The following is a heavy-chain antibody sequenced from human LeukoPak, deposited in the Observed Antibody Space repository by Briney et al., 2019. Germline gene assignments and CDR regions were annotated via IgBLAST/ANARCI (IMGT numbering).Heavy chain of an antibody. Sequence: ASVKVSCQASGYTVSDFYLHWVRQAPGHGLEWMGWINPYSDALIYAERFQGRVTMTWDTSTGTAYMELTRLTPDDTAVCYCATASVTHTRDPWGQGTLVTVSS. D-gene: IGHD5/OR15-5a*01. CDR1: GYTVSDFY. J-gene: IGHJ5*02. V-gene: IGHV1-2*02. CDR3: ATASVTHTRDP. CDR2: INPYSDAL.